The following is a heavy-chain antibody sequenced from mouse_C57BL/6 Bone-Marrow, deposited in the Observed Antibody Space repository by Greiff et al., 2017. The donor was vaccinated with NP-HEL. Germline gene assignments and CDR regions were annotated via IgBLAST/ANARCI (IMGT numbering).Heavy chain of an antibody. Sequence: QVHVKQSGAELVRPGASVKLSCKASGYTFTDYYINWVKQRPGQGLEWIARIYPGSGNTYYNEKFKGKATLTAEKSSSTAYMQLSSLTSEDSAVYFCASPPYYYGRSSYAMDYWGQGTSVTVSS. V-gene: IGHV1-76*01. D-gene: IGHD1-1*01. CDR1: GYTFTDYY. J-gene: IGHJ4*01. CDR3: ASPPYYYGRSSYAMDY. CDR2: IYPGSGNT.